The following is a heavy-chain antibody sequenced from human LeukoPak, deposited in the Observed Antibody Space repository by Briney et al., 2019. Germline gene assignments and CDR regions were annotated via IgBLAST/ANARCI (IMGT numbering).Heavy chain of an antibody. Sequence: TLSLTCSVSGGSIRSSGYYWAWIRQPPGKALEWLALIYWDDDKRYSPSLKSRLTITKDTSRNQVVLTMTNMDPVDTATYYCAHSLRYFDWLPFDYWGQGTLVTVSS. CDR2: IYWDDDK. V-gene: IGHV2-5*02. D-gene: IGHD3-9*01. CDR3: AHSLRYFDWLPFDY. J-gene: IGHJ4*02. CDR1: GGSIRSSGYY.